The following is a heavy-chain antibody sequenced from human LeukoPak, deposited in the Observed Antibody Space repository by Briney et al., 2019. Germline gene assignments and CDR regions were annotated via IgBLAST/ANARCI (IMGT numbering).Heavy chain of an antibody. J-gene: IGHJ3*02. CDR1: GYTFTRYY. V-gene: IGHV1-2*02. Sequence: ASVKVSCKASGYTFTRYYMHWVRQAPGQGLEGMGWINPNGGSTNCAQKFQGRVTMTRDTSISTAYMELSRLRSHDTAVYYCARLNRYCGGECYSFPGSWNDAFDMWGQGTMVTVSS. D-gene: IGHD2-21*01. CDR3: ARLNRYCGGECYSFPGSWNDAFDM. CDR2: INPNGGST.